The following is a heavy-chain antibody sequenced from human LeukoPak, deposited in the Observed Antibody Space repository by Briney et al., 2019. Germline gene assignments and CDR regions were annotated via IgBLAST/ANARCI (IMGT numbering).Heavy chain of an antibody. CDR3: ARASDSSGYYFRNWFDP. CDR2: ISSSSSTI. V-gene: IGHV3-48*02. J-gene: IGHJ5*02. CDR1: GFTFNSYA. Sequence: PGGSLRLSCAASGFTFNSYAMNWVRQAPGKGLEWISYISSSSSTIYYADSVKGRFTISRDNAKNSLYLQMNSLRDEDTAVYYCARASDSSGYYFRNWFDPWGQGTLVTVSS. D-gene: IGHD3-22*01.